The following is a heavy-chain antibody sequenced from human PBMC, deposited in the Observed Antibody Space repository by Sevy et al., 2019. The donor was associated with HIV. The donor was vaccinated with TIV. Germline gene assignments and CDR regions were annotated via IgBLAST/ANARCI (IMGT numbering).Heavy chain of an antibody. CDR1: GYTLTELS. CDR3: ATTNDYYDSGGYPFDY. V-gene: IGHV1-24*01. D-gene: IGHD3-22*01. J-gene: IGHJ4*02. CDR2: FDPEDGET. Sequence: ASVKVSCKVSGYTLTELSMHWLRQAPGKGLEWVGSFDPEDGETVYEHNFQGRVSMTEDTSTDTAYMEVISRKFDDTAVYYCATTNDYYDSGGYPFDYWGQGTLVTVSS.